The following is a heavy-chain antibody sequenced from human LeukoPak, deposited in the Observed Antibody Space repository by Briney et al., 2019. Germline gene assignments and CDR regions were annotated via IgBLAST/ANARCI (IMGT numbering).Heavy chain of an antibody. CDR1: GGSFSGYY. J-gene: IGHJ4*02. D-gene: IGHD6-13*01. Sequence: SETLSLTCAVYGGSFSGYYWSWIRQPPGKGLEWIGEINHSGSTNYNPSLKSRVTISVDTSKNQFSLKLSPVTAADTAVYYCARASSSWSYFDYWGQGTLVTVSS. CDR3: ARASSSWSYFDY. V-gene: IGHV4-34*01. CDR2: INHSGST.